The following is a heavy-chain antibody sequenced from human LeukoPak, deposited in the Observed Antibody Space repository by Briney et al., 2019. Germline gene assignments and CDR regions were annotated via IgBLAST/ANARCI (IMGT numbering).Heavy chain of an antibody. Sequence: GGSLRLSCAASGFTFSGYSMTWVRQAPGKGLEWVANIKQDGSEKYYVDSVKGRFTISRDNAKNSLYLQMNSLRAEDTAVYYCAKGEQWLASDYYYMDVWGKGTTVTISS. V-gene: IGHV3-7*01. CDR3: AKGEQWLASDYYYMDV. J-gene: IGHJ6*03. D-gene: IGHD6-19*01. CDR1: GFTFSGYS. CDR2: IKQDGSEK.